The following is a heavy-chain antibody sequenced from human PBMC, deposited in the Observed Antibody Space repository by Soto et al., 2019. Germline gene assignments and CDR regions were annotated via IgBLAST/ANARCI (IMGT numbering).Heavy chain of an antibody. D-gene: IGHD2-2*01. V-gene: IGHV4-59*01. CDR1: GGSISSYY. CDR3: ARDLRPRYCSSTSCQYYYYGMDV. Sequence: TLSGTCTVSGGSISSYYWSWIRQPPGKGLEWIGYIYYSGSTNYTPSLKSRVTISVDTSKNQFSLKLSSVTAADTAVYYCARDLRPRYCSSTSCQYYYYGMDVWGQGTTVTVSS. J-gene: IGHJ6*02. CDR2: IYYSGST.